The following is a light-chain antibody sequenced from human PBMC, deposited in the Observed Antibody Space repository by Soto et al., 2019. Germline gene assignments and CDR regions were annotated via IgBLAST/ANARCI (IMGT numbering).Light chain of an antibody. CDR3: HQRSDWPWT. V-gene: IGKV3-11*01. J-gene: IGKJ1*01. CDR1: QSVSGY. Sequence: EIVFTQSPATLSLSPGERATLSCRASQSVSGYLAWYQQKPGQAPRLLIYDASNRATGIPARFSGSGSGTDFTLTISSLEPEDFAVYYCHQRSDWPWTFGQGTKVEIK. CDR2: DAS.